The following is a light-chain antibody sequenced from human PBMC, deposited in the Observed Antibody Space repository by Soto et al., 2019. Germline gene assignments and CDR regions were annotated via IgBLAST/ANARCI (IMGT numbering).Light chain of an antibody. V-gene: IGKV1-5*01. CDR2: DAS. J-gene: IGKJ5*01. CDR3: QQRNVWPPVT. Sequence: DIQMTQSPSTLSASVGDRVTITCRASQSIGGWLAWYQQRPGKAPRLLIYDASSVESGVPSRFSGSRSGTKFTLTISSLEPEDSAVYYCQQRNVWPPVTFGQGTRLEIK. CDR1: QSIGGW.